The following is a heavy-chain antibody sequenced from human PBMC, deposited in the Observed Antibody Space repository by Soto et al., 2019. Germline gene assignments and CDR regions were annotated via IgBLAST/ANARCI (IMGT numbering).Heavy chain of an antibody. V-gene: IGHV1-3*01. D-gene: IGHD3-10*01. J-gene: IGHJ3*02. Sequence: QVQLVQSGAEVKKPGASVKVSCKASGYTFTNYPMHWVRQAPGQRLEWIGWINPGNRNTKYSQKFQGRVTITRDTSASTAYMELSSLRSEDTAVYYCARDVGAFDIWGQGTMVTVSS. CDR2: INPGNRNT. CDR1: GYTFTNYP. CDR3: ARDVGAFDI.